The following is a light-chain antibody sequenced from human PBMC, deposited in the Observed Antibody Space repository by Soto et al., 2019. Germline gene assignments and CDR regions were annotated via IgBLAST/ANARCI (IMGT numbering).Light chain of an antibody. CDR2: GNS. Sequence: QSVLTQPPSVSGAPGQRVTISCTGSSSNIGAGYDVHWYQQLPGTAPKLLIHGNSNRPSGVPDRFSGSKSGTSASLAITGLQAEDEADYYCQSYDSSLREVFGTGTKVTVL. CDR3: QSYDSSLREV. J-gene: IGLJ1*01. V-gene: IGLV1-40*01. CDR1: SSNIGAGYD.